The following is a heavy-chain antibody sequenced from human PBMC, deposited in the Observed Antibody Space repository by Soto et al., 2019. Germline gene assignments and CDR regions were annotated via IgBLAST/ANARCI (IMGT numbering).Heavy chain of an antibody. V-gene: IGHV1-69*04. CDR3: ATSYGSGYRAFDY. Sequence: QVQXVXSXAXVKRPGSSVKVSCKASGDTFSFYSINWVRQAPGLGLEWMGRVNPILSMSNYAQRFQGRVTMTADKSTSTAYMELSGLRSEDTAMYYCATSYGSGYRAFDYWGQGALVTVSS. CDR2: VNPILSMS. J-gene: IGHJ4*02. CDR1: GDTFSFYS. D-gene: IGHD3-10*01.